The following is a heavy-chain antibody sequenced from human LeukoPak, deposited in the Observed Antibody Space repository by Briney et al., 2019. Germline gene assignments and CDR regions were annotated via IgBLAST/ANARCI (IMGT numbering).Heavy chain of an antibody. D-gene: IGHD6-6*01. CDR3: ASYRRAAARPFDY. V-gene: IGHV1-69*13. CDR1: GGTFSSYA. CDR2: IIPIFGTA. J-gene: IGHJ4*02. Sequence: GASVKVSCKASGGTFSSYAISWVRQAPGQGLEWMGGIIPIFGTANYAQKFQGRVAITADESTSTAYMELSSLRSEDTAVYYCASYRRAAARPFDYWGQGTLVTVSS.